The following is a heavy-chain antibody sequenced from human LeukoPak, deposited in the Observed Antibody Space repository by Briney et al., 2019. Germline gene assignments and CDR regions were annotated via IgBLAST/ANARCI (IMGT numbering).Heavy chain of an antibody. CDR1: GYSISSGYY. J-gene: IGHJ4*02. CDR2: IYHSGST. D-gene: IGHD6-13*01. Sequence: SETLSLTCTVSGYSISSGYYWGWIRQPPGKGLEWIGSIYHSGSTYYNPSLKSRVTISVDTSKNQFSLKLSSVTAADTAVYYCARDVIAAAGTYFDYWGQGTLVTVSS. CDR3: ARDVIAAAGTYFDY. V-gene: IGHV4-38-2*02.